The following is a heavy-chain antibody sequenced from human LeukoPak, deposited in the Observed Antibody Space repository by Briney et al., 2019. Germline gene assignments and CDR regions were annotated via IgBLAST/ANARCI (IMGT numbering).Heavy chain of an antibody. CDR2: ISNSGDRT. Sequence: GGSLRLSCAASGFTFSSYHMTWVRLSPGKEVECVSGISNSGDRTYYRDSVKGRFTISRDNSKNTLYLQMNSLRAEDTAVYYCARDAPGGAVAGIFDYWGQGTLVTVSS. J-gene: IGHJ4*02. CDR3: ARDAPGGAVAGIFDY. CDR1: GFTFSSYH. D-gene: IGHD6-19*01. V-gene: IGHV3-23*01.